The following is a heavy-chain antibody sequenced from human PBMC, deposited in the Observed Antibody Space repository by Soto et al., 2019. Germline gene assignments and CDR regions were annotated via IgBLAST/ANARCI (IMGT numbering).Heavy chain of an antibody. CDR1: GFTFSNFA. Sequence: QVQLVESGGGVVQSGTSLRLSCSVSGFTFSNFAMHWVRQAPGKGPEWVALISHDGKISYYADSVKGRFTVSRDNSKNTLFVQMTSLRPEDTAVYFCSKGGFYSRSSNLPSLAWGQGTLVTVSS. J-gene: IGHJ4*02. CDR2: ISHDGKIS. CDR3: SKGGFYSRSSNLPSLA. D-gene: IGHD6-6*01. V-gene: IGHV3-30*04.